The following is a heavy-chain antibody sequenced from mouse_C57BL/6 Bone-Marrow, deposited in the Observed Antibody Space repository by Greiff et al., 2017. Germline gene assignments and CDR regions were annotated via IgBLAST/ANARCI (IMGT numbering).Heavy chain of an antibody. Sequence: EVHLVESGGGLVKPGGSLKLSCAASGFTFSSYAMSWVRQTPEKRLEWVATISDGGSYTYYPDNVKGRFTISRDNAKNNLYLQMSHLKSEDTAMYYCARDPSSPSYWGQGTLVTVSA. D-gene: IGHD2-10*02. CDR3: ARDPSSPSY. CDR2: ISDGGSYT. CDR1: GFTFSSYA. V-gene: IGHV5-4*01. J-gene: IGHJ3*01.